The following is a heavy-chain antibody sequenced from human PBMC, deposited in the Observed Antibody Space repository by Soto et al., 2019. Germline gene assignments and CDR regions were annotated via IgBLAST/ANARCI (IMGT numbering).Heavy chain of an antibody. CDR2: IKSKTDGGTT. CDR1: GFTFSNAW. Sequence: GGSLRLSCAASGFTFSNAWMNWVRQAPGKGLEWVGRIKSKTDGGTTDYAAPVKGRFTISRDDSKNTLYLQMNSLKTEDTAVYYCTTDRQISVVASDYWGQGTLVTVSS. V-gene: IGHV3-15*07. J-gene: IGHJ4*02. D-gene: IGHD5-12*01. CDR3: TTDRQISVVASDY.